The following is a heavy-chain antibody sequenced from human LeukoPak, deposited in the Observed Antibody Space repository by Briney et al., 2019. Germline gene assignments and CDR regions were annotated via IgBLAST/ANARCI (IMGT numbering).Heavy chain of an antibody. D-gene: IGHD3-22*01. Sequence: GSVNVSCKVSGYTLTELSMHWVRQAPGKGLEWMGGFDPEDGETIYTQKFQGRVTMTEDTSTDTAYMELSSLRSEDTAVYYCATDISLSSGYVYWGQGTLVTVSS. CDR3: ATDISLSSGYVY. CDR1: GYTLTELS. J-gene: IGHJ4*02. V-gene: IGHV1-24*01. CDR2: FDPEDGET.